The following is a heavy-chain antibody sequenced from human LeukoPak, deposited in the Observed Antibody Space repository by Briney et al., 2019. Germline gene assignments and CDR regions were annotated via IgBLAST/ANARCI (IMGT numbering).Heavy chain of an antibody. CDR3: ARESRPIDY. Sequence: GGSLRLSCAASGFTFSSYWMHWVRQAAGKGLVWVSRIDSDGSSPIYADSVKGRFTISRDNAKNTLYLQMNSLRAEDTAVYYCARESRPIDYWGQGTLVTVSS. J-gene: IGHJ4*02. CDR1: GFTFSSYW. D-gene: IGHD2-2*01. V-gene: IGHV3-74*01. CDR2: IDSDGSSP.